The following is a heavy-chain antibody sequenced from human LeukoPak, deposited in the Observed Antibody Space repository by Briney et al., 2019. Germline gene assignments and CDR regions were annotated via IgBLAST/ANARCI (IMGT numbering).Heavy chain of an antibody. J-gene: IGHJ6*03. CDR1: GYTFTSYG. Sequence: ASVKVSCKASGYTFTSYGISWVRQAPGQGLEWMGWISAYNGNTNYAQKLQGRVTMTTDTSTSTAYMELSSLRSEDTAVYYCARVGWFGARYYYYYMDVWGKGTTVTISS. V-gene: IGHV1-18*01. CDR2: ISAYNGNT. CDR3: ARVGWFGARYYYYYMDV. D-gene: IGHD3-10*01.